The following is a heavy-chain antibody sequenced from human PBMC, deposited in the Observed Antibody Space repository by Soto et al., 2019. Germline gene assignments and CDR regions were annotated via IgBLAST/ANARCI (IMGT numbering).Heavy chain of an antibody. J-gene: IGHJ6*02. CDR3: ARVKYSSYPAYYYYGMDV. CDR1: GGSISSYY. Sequence: KPSETLSLTCTVSGGSISSYYWSWIRQPPGKGLEWIGYIYYSGSTNYNPSLKSRVTISVDTSKNQFSLKLSSVTAADTAVYYCARVKYSSYPAYYYYGMDVWGQGTTVTVSS. CDR2: IYYSGST. D-gene: IGHD6-6*01. V-gene: IGHV4-59*01.